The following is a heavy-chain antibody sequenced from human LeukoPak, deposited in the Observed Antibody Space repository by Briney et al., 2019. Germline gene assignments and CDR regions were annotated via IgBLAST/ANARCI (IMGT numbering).Heavy chain of an antibody. Sequence: SETLSLTCAVSGYSISSGYYWGWIRQPPGKGLEWIGSIYHSGSTYYNPSLKSRVTISVDTSKDQFSLKLSSVTAADTAVYYCASRDPRTYYFDYWGQGTLVTVSS. CDR1: GYSISSGYY. D-gene: IGHD3-10*01. CDR3: ASRDPRTYYFDY. J-gene: IGHJ4*02. CDR2: IYHSGST. V-gene: IGHV4-38-2*01.